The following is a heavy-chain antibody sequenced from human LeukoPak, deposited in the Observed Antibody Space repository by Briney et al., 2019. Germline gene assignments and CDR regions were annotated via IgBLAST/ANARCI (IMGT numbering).Heavy chain of an antibody. V-gene: IGHV3-33*01. J-gene: IGHJ4*02. CDR2: IWYDGSNK. CDR3: ARDRYCSGGSCYQAPDY. Sequence: GGSPRLSCAASGFTFSTYGMHWVRQAPGKGLEWVALIWYDGSNKYYTDVDSVKGRFTISRDNSKNTLYLQMNSLRVEDTAVYYCARDRYCSGGSCYQAPDYWGQGTLVTVSS. D-gene: IGHD2-15*01. CDR1: GFTFSTYG.